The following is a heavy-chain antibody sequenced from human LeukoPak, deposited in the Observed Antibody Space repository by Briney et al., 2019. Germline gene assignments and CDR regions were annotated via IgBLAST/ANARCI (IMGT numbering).Heavy chain of an antibody. CDR1: GGSISSYY. V-gene: IGHV4-59*01. D-gene: IGHD4-17*01. Sequence: SETLSLTCTVSGGSISSYYWSWIRQPPGKGLEWIGYIYYSGSTNYNPSLKSRVTISVKTSKNQFSLKLSSVTAADTAVYYCARDIYARVTRGYYYYYMDVWGKGTTVTISS. J-gene: IGHJ6*03. CDR3: ARDIYARVTRGYYYYYMDV. CDR2: IYYSGST.